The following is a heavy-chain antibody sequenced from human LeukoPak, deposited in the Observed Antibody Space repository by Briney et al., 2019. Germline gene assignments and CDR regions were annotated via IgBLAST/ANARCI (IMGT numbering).Heavy chain of an antibody. CDR1: DVSISSGLYY. J-gene: IGHJ4*02. CDR2: ISYSGTT. V-gene: IGHV4-39*01. CDR3: ARHSSSWYYFDY. Sequence: SETLSLTCSASDVSISSGLYYWGWIRQSPGRGLEWIGSISYSGTTFYTPSLKSRGTISVDTSKNQFSLKLKSLPATDTAIYYCARHSSSWYYFDYWAQGILVTVSS. D-gene: IGHD6-13*01.